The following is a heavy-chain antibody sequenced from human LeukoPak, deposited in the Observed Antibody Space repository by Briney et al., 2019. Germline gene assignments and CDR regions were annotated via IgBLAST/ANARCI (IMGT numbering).Heavy chain of an antibody. Sequence: GASVKVSCKASGYTFTSYYMHWVRQAPGQGLEWMGIINPSGGSTSYAQKFQGRVTMTRDTSTSTVYMELSSLRSEDTAVYYCTASGYSRGHYFHYWGQGTLVTVSS. CDR3: TASGYSRGHYFHY. CDR1: GYTFTSYY. J-gene: IGHJ4*02. V-gene: IGHV1-46*01. D-gene: IGHD5-18*01. CDR2: INPSGGST.